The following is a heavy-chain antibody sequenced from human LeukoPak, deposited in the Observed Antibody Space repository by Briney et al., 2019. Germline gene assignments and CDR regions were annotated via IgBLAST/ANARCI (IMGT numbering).Heavy chain of an antibody. V-gene: IGHV4-59*01. J-gene: IGHJ6*02. D-gene: IGHD2-2*01. CDR3: ARGPFGVVVPAGYGMDV. CDR1: GAFISNYY. Sequence: PSETLSLTCTVSGAFISNYYWSWIRQSPEKGLEWIGYIYYTGTTNYNPSLKSRATMSIDTSKNQFSLKLSSVTAADTAVYYCARGPFGVVVPAGYGMDVWGQGTTVTVSS. CDR2: IYYTGTT.